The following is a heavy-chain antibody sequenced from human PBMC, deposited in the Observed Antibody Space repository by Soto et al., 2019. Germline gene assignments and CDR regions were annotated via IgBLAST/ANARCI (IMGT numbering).Heavy chain of an antibody. CDR2: IYGDGTTT. CDR3: ARSGCGEQNWFDP. V-gene: IGHV3-74*01. D-gene: IGHD6-19*01. J-gene: IGHJ5*02. CDR1: GGTFSGYW. Sequence: EVQLVESGGDLVQPGGSLRLSCAASGGTFSGYWMHWVRRVPGKGLVWVSRIYGDGTTTTYADSVQGRFTISRDTGKNTVYLQMNSLRVDDTGVYFCARSGCGEQNWFDPWGEGTLVTVSS.